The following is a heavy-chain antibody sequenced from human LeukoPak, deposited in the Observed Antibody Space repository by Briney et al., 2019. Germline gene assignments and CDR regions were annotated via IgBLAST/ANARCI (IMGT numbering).Heavy chain of an antibody. J-gene: IGHJ4*02. V-gene: IGHV3-33*06. CDR2: IWYDGSNK. Sequence: GGSLRLSCAASGFTFSSDGMHWVRQAPGKGLEWVAVIWYDGSNKYYADSVKGRFTISRDNSKNTLYLQMNSLRAEDTAVYYCAKVEWELGYYFDYWGQGTLVTVSS. D-gene: IGHD1-26*01. CDR1: GFTFSSDG. CDR3: AKVEWELGYYFDY.